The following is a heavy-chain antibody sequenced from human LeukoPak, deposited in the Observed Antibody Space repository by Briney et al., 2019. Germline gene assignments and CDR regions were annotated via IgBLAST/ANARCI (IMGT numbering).Heavy chain of an antibody. CDR1: GYTFTGYY. D-gene: IGHD3-22*01. CDR3: ESGRHYYDSSDYYCEGHAFDL. J-gene: IGHJ3*01. V-gene: IGHV1-2*02. CDR2: VNPNSGGT. Sequence: ASVKVSCKASGYTFTGYYMHGARQARGQGLEWMGWVNPNSGGTHYAQKSQGRVTMNRDTSISTAYMYLSGLRSDDTAVYYCESGRHYYDSSDYYCEGHAFDLWGQGTMVTVSS.